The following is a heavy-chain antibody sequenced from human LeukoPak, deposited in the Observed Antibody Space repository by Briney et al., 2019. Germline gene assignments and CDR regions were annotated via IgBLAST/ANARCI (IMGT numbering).Heavy chain of an antibody. Sequence: GGSLRLSCAASGFTFSSYGMSWVRQAPGKGLEWVSAISASGRSTYYADSVKGRFAISRDNSKNTLYLQMNSLRAEDTAVFYCARVSIAARFMRNYYYYYMDVWGKGTTVTVSS. J-gene: IGHJ6*03. CDR3: ARVSIAARFMRNYYYYYMDV. CDR2: ISASGRST. CDR1: GFTFSSYG. V-gene: IGHV3-23*01. D-gene: IGHD6-6*01.